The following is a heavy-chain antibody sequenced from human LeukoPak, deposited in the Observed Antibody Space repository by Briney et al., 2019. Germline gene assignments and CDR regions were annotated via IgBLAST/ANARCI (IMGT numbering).Heavy chain of an antibody. Sequence: ASVKVSCKAFGYTFTSNYMHWARQAPGQGPEWMGVISPSGGSTTYAQKFQGRVTMTRDTSISTAYMELSRLRSDDTAVYYCARGGKITMVRTGLDYWGQGTLVTVSS. CDR1: GYTFTSNY. J-gene: IGHJ4*02. CDR3: ARGGKITMVRTGLDY. CDR2: ISPSGGST. V-gene: IGHV1-2*02. D-gene: IGHD3-10*01.